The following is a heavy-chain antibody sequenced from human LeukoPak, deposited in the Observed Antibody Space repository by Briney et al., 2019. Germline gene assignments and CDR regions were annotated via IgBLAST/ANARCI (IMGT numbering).Heavy chain of an antibody. V-gene: IGHV3-7*01. J-gene: IGHJ4*02. CDR3: ARSLVTMVRGVHFDY. CDR1: GFTFSSYW. CDR2: IKQDGSEK. Sequence: GGSLRLSCAASGFTFSSYWMSWVRQAPGKGLEWVANIKQDGSEKYYVDSVKGRFTISRDNAKNSLYLQMNSLRAEDTAVYYCARSLVTMVRGVHFDYWGQGTLVTVSS. D-gene: IGHD3-10*01.